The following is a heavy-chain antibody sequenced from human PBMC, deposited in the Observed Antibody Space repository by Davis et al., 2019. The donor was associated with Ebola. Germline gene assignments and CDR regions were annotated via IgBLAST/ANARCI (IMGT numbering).Heavy chain of an antibody. J-gene: IGHJ3*02. D-gene: IGHD3-22*01. CDR3: ATDPDYYDSSGYYPHDAFDI. V-gene: IGHV3-30*02. Sequence: PGGSLRLSCAASGFTFSSYGMHWVRQAPGKGLEWVAFIRYDGSNKYYADSVKGRFTISRDNSKNTLYLQMNSLRAEDTAVYYCATDPDYYDSSGYYPHDAFDIWGQGTMVTVSS. CDR1: GFTFSSYG. CDR2: IRYDGSNK.